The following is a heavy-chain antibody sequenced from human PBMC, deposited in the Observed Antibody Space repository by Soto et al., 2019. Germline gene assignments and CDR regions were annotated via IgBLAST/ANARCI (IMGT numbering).Heavy chain of an antibody. CDR2: IYYSGST. CDR1: GGSISSYY. J-gene: IGHJ6*03. D-gene: IGHD3-3*01. CDR3: ARWDAPASSHDFWSGYYVGGDYYYYMDV. V-gene: IGHV4-59*01. Sequence: SETLSLTCTVSGGSISSYYWSWIRQPPGKGLEWIGYIYYSGSTNYNPSLKSRVTISVDTSKNQFSLKLSSVTAADTAVYYCARWDAPASSHDFWSGYYVGGDYYYYMDVWGKGTTVTVSS.